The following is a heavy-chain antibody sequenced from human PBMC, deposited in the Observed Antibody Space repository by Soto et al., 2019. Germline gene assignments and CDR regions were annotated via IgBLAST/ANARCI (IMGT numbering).Heavy chain of an antibody. CDR1: GFTFSDSA. Sequence: EVQLVESGGGLVQPGGSLKLSCAASGFTFSDSAMHWVRQASGKGLEWVGRVRSKGNNYATAYGASVEGRFTISRDDSKNTAYLQMNSLKTEDTAVYYCLRYSNSLAWYFDLWGRGTLVTVSS. CDR3: LRYSNSLAWYFDL. V-gene: IGHV3-73*01. CDR2: VRSKGNNYAT. J-gene: IGHJ2*01. D-gene: IGHD4-4*01.